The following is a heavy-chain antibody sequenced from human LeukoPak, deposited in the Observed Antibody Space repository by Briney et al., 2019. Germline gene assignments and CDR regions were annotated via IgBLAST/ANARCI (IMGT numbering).Heavy chain of an antibody. D-gene: IGHD6-13*01. Sequence: PSETLSLTCTVSGGSISSSSSHYWAWIRQPPGKGLEWIGTMSNSGRTYYNPSLKSRVTISGDTSKNQCSLKLSSMTAADTAVFYCARRSQTAAGRGIDYWGQGTLVTVSS. V-gene: IGHV4-39*01. J-gene: IGHJ4*02. CDR1: GGSISSSSSHY. CDR2: MSNSGRT. CDR3: ARRSQTAAGRGIDY.